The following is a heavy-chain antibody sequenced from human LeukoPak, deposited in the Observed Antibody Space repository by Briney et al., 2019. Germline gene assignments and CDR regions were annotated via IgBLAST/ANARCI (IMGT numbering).Heavy chain of an antibody. Sequence: SETLSLTCTVSGGSISSYYWGWIRQPPGKGLEWIGSIYYSGSTYYNPSLKSRVTISVDTSKNQFSLKLSSVTAADTAVYYCARDFADTDTRTADVYYTDVWGKGTTVTVSS. CDR2: IYYSGST. CDR3: ARDFADTDTRTADVYYTDV. V-gene: IGHV4-39*02. CDR1: GGSISSYY. D-gene: IGHD5-18*01. J-gene: IGHJ6*03.